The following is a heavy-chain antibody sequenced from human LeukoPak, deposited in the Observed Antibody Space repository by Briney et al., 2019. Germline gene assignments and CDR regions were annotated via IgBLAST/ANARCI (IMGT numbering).Heavy chain of an antibody. J-gene: IGHJ4*02. CDR1: GYTFTSYA. D-gene: IGHD2-15*01. CDR2: INAGNGNT. CDR3: ARVDCSGGSCGGPFDY. V-gene: IGHV1-3*01. Sequence: ASVKVSCKASGYTFTSYAMHWVRQAPGQRLEWMGWINAGNGNTKYSQKFQGRVTITRDTSASTAYMELSSLRSEDTAVYYCARVDCSGGSCGGPFDYWGQGTLVTVSS.